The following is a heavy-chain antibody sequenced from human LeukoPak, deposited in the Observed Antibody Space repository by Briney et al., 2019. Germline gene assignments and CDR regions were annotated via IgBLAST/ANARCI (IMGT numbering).Heavy chain of an antibody. J-gene: IGHJ6*03. V-gene: IGHV4-61*08. CDR2: TYYSGST. Sequence: SQTLSLTCTVSGGSISSGGYYWSWIRQHPGKGLEWIGYTYYSGSTNYNPSLKSRVTISVDTSKNQFSLKLSSVTAADTAVYYCARGYSSSWHLGDYYYMDVWGKGTTVTVSS. CDR3: ARGYSSSWHLGDYYYMDV. CDR1: GGSISSGGYY. D-gene: IGHD6-13*01.